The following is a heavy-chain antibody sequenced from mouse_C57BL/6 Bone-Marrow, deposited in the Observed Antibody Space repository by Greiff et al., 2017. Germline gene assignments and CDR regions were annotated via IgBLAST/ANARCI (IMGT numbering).Heavy chain of an antibody. CDR3: SRTGTRYFDV. CDR2: INPKNGGT. V-gene: IGHV1-26*01. Sequence: EVQLQRSGPELVKPGASVKISCKASGYTFTDYYMNWVKQSPGQSLEWIGDINPKNGGTSYNQKFKGKATLTVDKSSSTAYMEHRSLTSEDSAVYYCSRTGTRYFDVWGTGTTVTVSS. CDR1: GYTFTDYY. J-gene: IGHJ1*03. D-gene: IGHD4-1*01.